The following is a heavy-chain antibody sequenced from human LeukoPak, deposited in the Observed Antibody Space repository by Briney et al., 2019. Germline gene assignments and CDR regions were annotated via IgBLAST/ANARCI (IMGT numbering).Heavy chain of an antibody. CDR1: GFTFRSYG. D-gene: IGHD1-26*01. Sequence: GGSLRLSCAASGFTFRSYGLSWVRQAPGKGLEWVSGISGTGISTYYADSVKGRFTISRDNAENSLFLQMNSLRAEDTAVYYCAREGGGTYNVGYYFDFWGQGTLVTVSS. V-gene: IGHV3-23*01. CDR3: AREGGGTYNVGYYFDF. J-gene: IGHJ4*02. CDR2: ISGTGIST.